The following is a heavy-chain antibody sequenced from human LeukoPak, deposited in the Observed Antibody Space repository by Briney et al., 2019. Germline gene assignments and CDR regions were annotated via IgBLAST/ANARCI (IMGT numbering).Heavy chain of an antibody. J-gene: IGHJ3*02. CDR2: IRYDGSNK. D-gene: IGHD1-26*01. CDR1: GFTFSSYG. Sequence: PGGSLRLSCAASGFTFSSYGMHWVRQAPGKGLEWVAFIRYDGSNKYYADSVKGRFTISRDNSKNTLYLQMNSLRAEDTAVYYCARDLFELTTYDAFDIWGQGTMVTVSS. CDR3: ARDLFELTTYDAFDI. V-gene: IGHV3-30*02.